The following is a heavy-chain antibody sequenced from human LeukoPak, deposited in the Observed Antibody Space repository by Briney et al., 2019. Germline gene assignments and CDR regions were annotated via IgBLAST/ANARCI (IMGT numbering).Heavy chain of an antibody. CDR2: IYSSGSA. CDR1: GGSFSGYY. Sequence: SETLSLTCAVYGGSFSGYYCNWIRQPPGKGLEWIGYIYSSGSANYSPSLKSRVTISVDTSKNQFSLKLSSVTAADTAVYYCASASIAARANWFDPWGQGTLVTVSS. V-gene: IGHV4-59*08. CDR3: ASASIAARANWFDP. J-gene: IGHJ5*02. D-gene: IGHD6-6*01.